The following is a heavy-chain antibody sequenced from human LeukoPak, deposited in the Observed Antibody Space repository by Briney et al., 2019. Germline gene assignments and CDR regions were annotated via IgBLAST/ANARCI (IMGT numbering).Heavy chain of an antibody. CDR1: GFSFDDYA. CDR3: AKAVYGDFQSTVDY. D-gene: IGHD4-17*01. Sequence: GGSLRLSCAASGFSFDDYAMHWVRQPPGKGLEWVSGVSWNSGNVGYADSVKGRFTISRDNAKNFLYLQMSSPRGEDTALYYCAKAVYGDFQSTVDYWGRGTLVTVSS. CDR2: VSWNSGNV. J-gene: IGHJ4*02. V-gene: IGHV3-9*01.